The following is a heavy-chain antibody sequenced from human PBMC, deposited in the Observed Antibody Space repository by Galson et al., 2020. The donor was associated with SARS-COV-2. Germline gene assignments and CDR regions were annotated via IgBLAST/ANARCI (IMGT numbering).Heavy chain of an antibody. CDR1: GYSFSNYW. J-gene: IGHJ4*02. V-gene: IGHV5-51*01. D-gene: IGHD6-19*01. Sequence: GESLKISCKGSGYSFSNYWITWVRQMPGKGLEWMGNIYPRDSDTRYSPSFQGQVTISVDRSITTAYLQWRSLKASDTAMYYCARQGDLAAVNSYFDYWGQGALVTVSS. CDR2: IYPRDSDT. CDR3: ARQGDLAAVNSYFDY.